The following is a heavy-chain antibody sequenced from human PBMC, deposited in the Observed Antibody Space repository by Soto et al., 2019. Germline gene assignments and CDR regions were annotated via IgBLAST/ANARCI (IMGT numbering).Heavy chain of an antibody. CDR1: GGSFSGYY. D-gene: IGHD4-4*01. J-gene: IGHJ4*02. Sequence: KPSETLSLTCAVYGGSFSGYYWSWIRQPPGKGLEWIGEINHSGSTNYNPSLKSRVTISVDTSKNQFSLKLSSVTAADTAVYYCARVGSRRLDTTKRSIYFDYWGLGTLVTVSS. V-gene: IGHV4-34*01. CDR2: INHSGST. CDR3: ARVGSRRLDTTKRSIYFDY.